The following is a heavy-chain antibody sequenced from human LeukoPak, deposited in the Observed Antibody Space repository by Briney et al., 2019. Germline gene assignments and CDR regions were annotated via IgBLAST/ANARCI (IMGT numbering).Heavy chain of an antibody. CDR1: GFTFSSYG. D-gene: IGHD3-10*01. V-gene: IGHV3-30*02. Sequence: GGSLRLSCAASGFTFSSYGMHWVRQAPGKGLEWVAFIRYDGSNKYYADSVKGRFTISRDNAKNTLYLQMNSLRDEDTAMYYCTRDRARAGGEILDYWGQGTLVTVSS. CDR2: IRYDGSNK. CDR3: TRDRARAGGEILDY. J-gene: IGHJ4*02.